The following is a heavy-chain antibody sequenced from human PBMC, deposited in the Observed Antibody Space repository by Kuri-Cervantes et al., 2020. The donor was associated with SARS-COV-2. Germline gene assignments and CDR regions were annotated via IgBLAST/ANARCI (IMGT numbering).Heavy chain of an antibody. CDR3: ARDHNDFWSGYYPLDY. Sequence: GESLKISCAASGVTFSSYWMSWVRQAPGKGLEWVANIKQDGSEKYYVDSVKGRFTISRDNAKNSLYLQMNSLRAEDTAVYYCARDHNDFWSGYYPLDYWGQGTLVTVSS. J-gene: IGHJ4*02. D-gene: IGHD3-3*01. CDR1: GVTFSSYW. V-gene: IGHV3-7*01. CDR2: IKQDGSEK.